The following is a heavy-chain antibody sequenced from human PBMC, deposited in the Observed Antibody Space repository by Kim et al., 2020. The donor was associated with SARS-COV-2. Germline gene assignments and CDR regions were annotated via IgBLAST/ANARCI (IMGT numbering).Heavy chain of an antibody. J-gene: IGHJ4*02. CDR3: ARTSAASPFYFDS. D-gene: IGHD2-2*01. V-gene: IGHV1-2*02. Sequence: MFAQKFLGRVTLTRDTSISTAYLEVTKLRSDDTAVYYCARTSAASPFYFDSWGQGSLVTVSS.